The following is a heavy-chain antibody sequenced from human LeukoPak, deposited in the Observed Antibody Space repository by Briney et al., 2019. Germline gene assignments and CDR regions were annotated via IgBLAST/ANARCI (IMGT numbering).Heavy chain of an antibody. V-gene: IGHV4-34*01. D-gene: IGHD4-17*01. CDR2: VNHSGYT. J-gene: IGHJ4*02. CDR3: ARMTTGHDF. Sequence: SETLSLTCAVSGTSFSSYYWSWIRQPPGKGLEWIGEVNHSGYTNDNPSLKSRVTISVDASKNQFSLRLRSVAAADTGVYFCARMTTGHDFWGQGTLVTVSS. CDR1: GTSFSSYY.